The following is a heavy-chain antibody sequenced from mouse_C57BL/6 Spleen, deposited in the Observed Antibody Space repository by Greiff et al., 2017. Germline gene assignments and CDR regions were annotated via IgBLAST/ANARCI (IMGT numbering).Heavy chain of an antibody. D-gene: IGHD2-1*01. CDR2: INPSTGGT. J-gene: IGHJ3*01. Sequence: EVQLQQSGPELVKPGASVKISCKASGYSFTGYYMNWVKQSPEKSLEWIGEINPSTGGTTYNQKFKAKATLTVDKSSSTAYMQLKSLTSEDSAVYYCASPLYYLFAYWGQGTLVTVSA. CDR1: GYSFTGYY. CDR3: ASPLYYLFAY. V-gene: IGHV1-42*01.